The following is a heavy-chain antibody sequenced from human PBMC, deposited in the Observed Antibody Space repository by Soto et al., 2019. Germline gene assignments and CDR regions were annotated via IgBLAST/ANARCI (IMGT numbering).Heavy chain of an antibody. CDR3: ARGRYGDY. CDR1: GYTFTTYV. Sequence: QVHLVQSGAEVKRPGASVKVSCKGSGYTFTTYVITWVRQAPGQGLEWVGWISAHNGNTNYAQKLQGRVTVTRDTSTSTAYMELRSLRSDDTAVYYCARGRYGDYWGQGVLVTVSS. V-gene: IGHV1-18*01. J-gene: IGHJ4*02. CDR2: ISAHNGNT. D-gene: IGHD1-1*01.